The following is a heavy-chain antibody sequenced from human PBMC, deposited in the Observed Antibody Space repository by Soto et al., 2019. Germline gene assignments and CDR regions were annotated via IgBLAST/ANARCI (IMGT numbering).Heavy chain of an antibody. Sequence: ASVKVSYKSSGYTFTSYGISWVRQAHGQGLEWMRWISAYSGNTNYAQKLQGRVTMTTDTSTSPAYMELRSLRSDDTAVYYCARDPPYDALDWFDPWGQGTLVTVSS. D-gene: IGHD3-3*01. CDR1: GYTFTSYG. CDR3: ARDPPYDALDWFDP. CDR2: ISAYSGNT. V-gene: IGHV1-18*01. J-gene: IGHJ5*02.